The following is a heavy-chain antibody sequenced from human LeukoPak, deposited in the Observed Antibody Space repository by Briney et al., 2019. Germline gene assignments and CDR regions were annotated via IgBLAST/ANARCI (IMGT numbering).Heavy chain of an antibody. V-gene: IGHV3-74*01. Sequence: PGGSLRLSCAASGFTLSTYWMHWVRQGPGKGLVWVSCINSDGSRTTYADSVKGRFTISRDNSKNTLYLQMNSLRAEDTAVYYCAKDESYMNVDIVATMDYWGQGTLVTVSS. J-gene: IGHJ4*02. CDR3: AKDESYMNVDIVATMDY. CDR2: INSDGSRT. D-gene: IGHD5-12*01. CDR1: GFTLSTYW.